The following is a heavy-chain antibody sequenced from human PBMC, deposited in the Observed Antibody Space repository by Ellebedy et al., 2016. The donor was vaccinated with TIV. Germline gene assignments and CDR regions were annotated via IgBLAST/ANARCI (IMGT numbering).Heavy chain of an antibody. J-gene: IGHJ5*02. V-gene: IGHV3-7*01. D-gene: IGHD2-15*01. CDR2: IKEDGSTK. Sequence: GGSLRLXCAGSGFTFTNYWMNWVRQAPGKGLEWVANIKEDGSTKYYVDSVKGRFTISRDNAKNSLYLQMNSLRAEDTAVYYCARAIGAGDGTWGQGALVTVSS. CDR3: ARAIGAGDGT. CDR1: GFTFTNYW.